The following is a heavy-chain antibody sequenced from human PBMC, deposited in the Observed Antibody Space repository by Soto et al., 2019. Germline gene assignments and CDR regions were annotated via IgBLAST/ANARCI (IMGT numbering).Heavy chain of an antibody. CDR2: ISSSSSYI. CDR1: GFPFSSYT. V-gene: IGHV3-21*01. CDR3: ARGGTAPFDY. D-gene: IGHD2-21*02. J-gene: IGHJ4*02. Sequence: GGSLRLSCAASGFPFSSYTMNWVRQAPGKGLEWVSSISSSSSYIYYADSVKGRFTISRDIAKNSLSLQMNSLRAEDTAVYYCARGGTAPFDYWGQGTLVTVSS.